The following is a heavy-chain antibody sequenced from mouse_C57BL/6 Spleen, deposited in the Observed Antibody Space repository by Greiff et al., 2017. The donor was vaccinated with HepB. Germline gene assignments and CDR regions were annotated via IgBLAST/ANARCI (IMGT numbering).Heavy chain of an antibody. CDR1: GYTFTSYT. CDR2: INPSSGYT. CDR3: ARAYPYWYFDV. D-gene: IGHD2-10*01. V-gene: IGHV1-4*01. J-gene: IGHJ1*03. Sequence: QVQLKQSGAELARPGASVKMSCKASGYTFTSYTMHWVKQRPGQGLEWIGYINPSSGYTKYNQKFKDKATLTADKSSSTAYMQLSSLTSEDSAVYYCARAYPYWYFDVWGTGTTVTASS.